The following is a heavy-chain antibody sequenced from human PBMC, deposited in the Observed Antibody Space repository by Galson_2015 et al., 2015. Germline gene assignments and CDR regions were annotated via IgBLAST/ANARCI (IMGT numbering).Heavy chain of an antibody. J-gene: IGHJ6*02. D-gene: IGHD2-2*01. CDR3: ARADIVVVPAAMPYYYYGMDV. V-gene: IGHV1-18*01. Sequence: SVKVSCKASGYTFTSYGISWVRQAPGQGLEWMGWISAYNGNTNYAQKLQGRVTMTTDTSTSTAYMELRSLRSDDTAVYYCARADIVVVPAAMPYYYYGMDVWGQGTTVTVSS. CDR1: GYTFTSYG. CDR2: ISAYNGNT.